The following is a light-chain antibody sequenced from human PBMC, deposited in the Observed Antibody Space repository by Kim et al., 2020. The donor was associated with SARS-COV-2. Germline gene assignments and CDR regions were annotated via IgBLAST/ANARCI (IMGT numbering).Light chain of an antibody. CDR3: SSYTSSSTLV. Sequence: GRSITISCTGTSSDVGGYNYVSWYQQHPGKAPKLMIYDVSNRPSGVSNRFSGSKSGNTASLTISGLQAEDEADYYCSSYTSSSTLVFGGGTKLTVL. V-gene: IGLV2-14*03. CDR2: DVS. J-gene: IGLJ2*01. CDR1: SSDVGGYNY.